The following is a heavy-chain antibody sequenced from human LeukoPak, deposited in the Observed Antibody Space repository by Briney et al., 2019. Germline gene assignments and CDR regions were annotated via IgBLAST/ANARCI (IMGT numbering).Heavy chain of an antibody. J-gene: IGHJ5*02. Sequence: GGSLRLPCATSGFTFSDHLMHWVQQAPGKGLEWDGLIENKASSYTTEYAASVRGRFTISRDDSKNSLYLQMNSLKIEDTAVYYCGDLGSGNIGPGGQGTLVTVSS. V-gene: IGHV3-72*01. CDR1: GFTFSDHL. CDR3: GDLGSGNIGP. CDR2: IENKASSYTT. D-gene: IGHD3-10*01.